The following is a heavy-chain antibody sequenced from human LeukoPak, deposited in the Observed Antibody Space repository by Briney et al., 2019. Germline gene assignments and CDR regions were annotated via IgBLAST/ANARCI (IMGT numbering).Heavy chain of an antibody. J-gene: IGHJ4*02. V-gene: IGHV3-23*01. D-gene: IGHD6-13*01. CDR3: AKDKAGSTAYYFDY. Sequence: PGGSLRLSCAASGFTFSSYGMHWVRQAPGKGLEWVSAIGGSGSGGDTYYADSVKGRFTISRGNSKNTLYLQMSSLRAEDTAVYYCAKDKAGSTAYYFDYWGQGTLVTVSS. CDR2: IGGSGSGGDT. CDR1: GFTFSSYG.